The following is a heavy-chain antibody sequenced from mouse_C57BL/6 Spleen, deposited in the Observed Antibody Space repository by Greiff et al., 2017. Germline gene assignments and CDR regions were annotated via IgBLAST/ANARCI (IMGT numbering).Heavy chain of an antibody. V-gene: IGHV1-82*01. CDR1: GYAFSSSW. J-gene: IGHJ2*01. CDR3: ARDFYFDY. Sequence: VQLQQSGPELVKPGASVKISCKASGYAFSSSWMNWVKQRSGKGLEWIGRIYPGDGDTNYNGKFKGKATLTADKSSSTAYMQLSSLTSEDSAVYFCARDFYFDYWGQGTTLTVSS. CDR2: IYPGDGDT.